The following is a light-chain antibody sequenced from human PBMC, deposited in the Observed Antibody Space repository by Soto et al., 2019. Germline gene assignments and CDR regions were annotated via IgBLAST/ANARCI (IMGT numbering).Light chain of an antibody. CDR2: KAS. CDR1: QSISSW. J-gene: IGKJ1*01. V-gene: IGKV1-5*03. CDR3: QQYNSYSWT. Sequence: DIQMTQSPSTLSASVGDRVTITCRASQSISSWLAWYQQKPGKAPKLLSYKASSLESGVPSRFSGSGSGTEFTLTISSLQPDDFATYYCQQYNSYSWTFGQGIKVEIK.